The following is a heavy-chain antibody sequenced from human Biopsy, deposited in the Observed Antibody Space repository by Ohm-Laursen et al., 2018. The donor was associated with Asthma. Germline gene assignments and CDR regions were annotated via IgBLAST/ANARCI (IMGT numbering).Heavy chain of an antibody. CDR2: ISYDGSNK. V-gene: IGHV3-30*03. D-gene: IGHD4-23*01. Sequence: RSLRLSCAAPGFTFSSYGMHWVRQAPGKGLEWVAVISYDGSNKYYADSVKGRFTISRDNSKNTLYLQMNSLRAEDTAVYYCARGNHHLDYGGNSGAFDIWGQGTMVTVSS. J-gene: IGHJ3*02. CDR1: GFTFSSYG. CDR3: ARGNHHLDYGGNSGAFDI.